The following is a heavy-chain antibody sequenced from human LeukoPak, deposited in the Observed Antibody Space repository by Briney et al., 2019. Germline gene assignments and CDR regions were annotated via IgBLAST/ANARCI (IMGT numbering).Heavy chain of an antibody. J-gene: IGHJ4*02. CDR3: ATFTTVTTSFSFDY. D-gene: IGHD4-17*01. CDR1: GYTLTELS. V-gene: IGHV1-24*01. Sequence: ASVKVSCKVSGYTLTELSMHWVRQAPGKGLEWMGGFDPEDGETIYAQKFQGRVTMTEDTSTDTAYMELSSLRSEDTAVYYCATFTTVTTSFSFDYWGQGTLVTVSS. CDR2: FDPEDGET.